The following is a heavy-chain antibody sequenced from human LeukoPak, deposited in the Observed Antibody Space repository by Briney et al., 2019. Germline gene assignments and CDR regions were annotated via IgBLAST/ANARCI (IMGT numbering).Heavy chain of an antibody. CDR1: GYTFTGYY. D-gene: IGHD6-13*01. CDR3: ARGSSSKVAAAGTVTFY. CDR2: INPSGGST. V-gene: IGHV1-46*01. J-gene: IGHJ4*02. Sequence: ASVKVSCKASGYTFTGYYMHWVRQAPGQGLEWMGIINPSGGSTSYAQKFQGRVTMTRDMSTSTVYMELSSLRSEDTAVYYCARGSSSKVAAAGTVTFYWGQGTLVTVSS.